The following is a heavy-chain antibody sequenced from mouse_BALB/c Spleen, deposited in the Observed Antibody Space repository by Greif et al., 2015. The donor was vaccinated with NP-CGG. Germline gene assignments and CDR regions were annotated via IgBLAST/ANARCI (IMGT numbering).Heavy chain of an antibody. J-gene: IGHJ2*01. D-gene: IGHD2-10*02. Sequence: VKLVESGPGLVAPSQSLSITCTVSGFSLTSYGVHWVRQPPGKGLEWLGVIWAGGSTNYNSALMSRLSISKDNSKSQVFLKMNRLQTDDTAMYYCAREGYGNYFDYWGQGTTLTVSS. CDR3: AREGYGNYFDY. CDR1: GFSLTSYG. CDR2: IWAGGST. V-gene: IGHV2-9*02.